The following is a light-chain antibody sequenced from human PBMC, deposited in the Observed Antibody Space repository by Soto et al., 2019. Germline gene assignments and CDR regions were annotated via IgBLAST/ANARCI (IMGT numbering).Light chain of an antibody. Sequence: QSALTQPPSAYGSPGQSVTISCTGTTSDVGGYNFVSWYQQHPGKAPKLVIYEVAKRPSGVPNRFSGSKSGNTASLTVSGLQPEDEADYYCSSYAGSNNLFGGGTKLTVL. CDR1: TSDVGGYNF. V-gene: IGLV2-8*01. CDR3: SSYAGSNNL. CDR2: EVA. J-gene: IGLJ2*01.